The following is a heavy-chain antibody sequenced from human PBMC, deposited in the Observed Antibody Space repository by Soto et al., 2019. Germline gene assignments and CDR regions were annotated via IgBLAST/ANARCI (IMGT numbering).Heavy chain of an antibody. CDR2: INAGTRYT. J-gene: IGHJ3*02. Sequence: ASVKVSCKASGYTFTGHAMHWVRQAPGQGLEWMGWINAGTRYTAYPQNFQGRVTITSDTSANTAYMDLSSLTSEDTAVYYCARDIYYGSGFGFDIWGQGTMVTVSS. CDR1: GYTFTGHA. D-gene: IGHD3-10*01. V-gene: IGHV1-3*01. CDR3: ARDIYYGSGFGFDI.